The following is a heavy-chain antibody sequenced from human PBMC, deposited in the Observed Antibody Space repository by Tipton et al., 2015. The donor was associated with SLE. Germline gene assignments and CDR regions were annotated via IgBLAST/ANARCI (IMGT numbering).Heavy chain of an antibody. CDR2: INHSGST. V-gene: IGHV4-34*01. CDR1: GGSFSGYY. J-gene: IGHJ4*02. D-gene: IGHD6-13*01. Sequence: LTCAVYGGSFSGYYWSWIRQPPGKGLEWIGEINHSGSTNYNPSLKSRVTISVDTSKNQFSLKLSSVTAADTAVYYCARAGAAAALDYWGQGTLVTVSS. CDR3: ARAGAAAALDY.